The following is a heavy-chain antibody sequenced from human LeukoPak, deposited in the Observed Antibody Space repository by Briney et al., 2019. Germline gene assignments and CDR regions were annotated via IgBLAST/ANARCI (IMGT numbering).Heavy chain of an antibody. V-gene: IGHV3-30*02. CDR2: IRYDGSNK. CDR1: GLTFSNYG. Sequence: GGSLRLSCVASGLTFSNYGMNWVRQAPGKGLEWVAFIRYDGSNKYYADSVKGRFTISRDNSKNTLYLQMNSLRAEDTAVYYCARDQGGPDYWGQGTLVTVSS. J-gene: IGHJ4*02. D-gene: IGHD3-16*01. CDR3: ARDQGGPDY.